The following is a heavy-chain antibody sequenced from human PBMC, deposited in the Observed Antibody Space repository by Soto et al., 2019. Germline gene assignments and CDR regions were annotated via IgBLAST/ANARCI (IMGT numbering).Heavy chain of an antibody. CDR2: IYSTGTT. D-gene: IGHD3-10*01. CDR3: AKDGRGSGSHYNSFGY. CDR1: GFTVGNNY. Sequence: PGGSLRLSCAASGFTVGNNYMSWVRQALGKGLEWVSLIYSTGTTKYADSVKGRFTVSRDNAKNTLYLQMNSLRAEDTAVYYCAKDGRGSGSHYNSFGYWGQGTLVTVSS. V-gene: IGHV3-53*01. J-gene: IGHJ4*02.